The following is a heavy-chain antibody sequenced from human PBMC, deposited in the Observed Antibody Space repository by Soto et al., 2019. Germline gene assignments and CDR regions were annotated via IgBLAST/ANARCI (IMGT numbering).Heavy chain of an antibody. D-gene: IGHD2-15*01. Sequence: EVQLVESGGGLVQPGGSLRLSCAASGFTFSSYWMHWVRQAPGKGLVWVSRITSDGSSTRYADSVTGRVTISRDNAKNALDLQMNRLSAEDTAVYYCVRTSLVVAAASREDYWGQGTLVTFSS. CDR1: GFTFSSYW. J-gene: IGHJ4*02. CDR2: ITSDGSST. V-gene: IGHV3-74*01. CDR3: VRTSLVVAAASREDY.